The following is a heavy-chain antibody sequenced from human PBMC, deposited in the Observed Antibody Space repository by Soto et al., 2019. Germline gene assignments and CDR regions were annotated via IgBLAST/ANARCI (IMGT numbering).Heavy chain of an antibody. D-gene: IGHD3-10*01. V-gene: IGHV4-4*02. CDR3: ARVSGSGSYYGFDP. Sequence: SETLSLTCAVSGGSISTSNWWSWVRQPPGKGLEWIGEIYHSGSTNYNPSLKSRVTISVDKSKDQFSLKLGSVTAADTAVYYCARVSGSGSYYGFDPWGQGTLVTVSS. CDR1: GGSISTSNW. J-gene: IGHJ5*02. CDR2: IYHSGST.